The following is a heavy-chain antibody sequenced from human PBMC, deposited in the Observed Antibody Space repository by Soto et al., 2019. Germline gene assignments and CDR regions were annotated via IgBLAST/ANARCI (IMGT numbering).Heavy chain of an antibody. CDR3: ATRMTTTQDDAFDI. V-gene: IGHV1-3*01. CDR1: GYAFTSYA. J-gene: IGHJ3*02. Sequence: ASVKVSCKAAGYAFTSYAMHWVRQAPGQRLEWMGWINAGNGNTKYSQKFQGRVTITEDTSTDTAYMELSSLRSEDTAVYYCATRMTTTQDDAFDIWGQGTMVTVSS. D-gene: IGHD1-1*01. CDR2: INAGNGNT.